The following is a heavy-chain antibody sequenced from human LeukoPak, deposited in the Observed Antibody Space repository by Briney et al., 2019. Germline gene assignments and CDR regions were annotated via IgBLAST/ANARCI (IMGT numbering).Heavy chain of an antibody. J-gene: IGHJ4*02. V-gene: IGHV3-23*01. CDR1: GFTFSSYW. CDR3: AKGAYYAD. Sequence: GGSLRLSCAASGFTFSSYWMNWVRQAPGKGLEWVSTISGSGDSTYYADSVKGRFTSSRDNSKNTLYLQMNSLRAEDTAVYYCAKGAYYADWGQGTLVTVSS. D-gene: IGHD3-3*01. CDR2: ISGSGDST.